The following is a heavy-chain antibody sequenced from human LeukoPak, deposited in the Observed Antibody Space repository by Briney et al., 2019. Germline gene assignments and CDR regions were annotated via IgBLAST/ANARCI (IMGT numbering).Heavy chain of an antibody. D-gene: IGHD3-9*01. CDR1: GFTFRNAS. Sequence: PGGSLRLSCAASGFTFRNASMSWVRQAPGKGLEWVSAISGSGGSTYYADSVKGRFTISRDNSKNTLYLQMNSLRAEDTAVYYCARVGTNFDWLSTFDYWGQGTLVTVSS. J-gene: IGHJ4*02. V-gene: IGHV3-23*01. CDR3: ARVGTNFDWLSTFDY. CDR2: ISGSGGST.